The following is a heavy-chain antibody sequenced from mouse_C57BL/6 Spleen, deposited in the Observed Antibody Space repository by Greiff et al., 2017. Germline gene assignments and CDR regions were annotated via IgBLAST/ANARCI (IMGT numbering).Heavy chain of an antibody. CDR3: TRWLGVAY. CDR2: IDPETGGT. J-gene: IGHJ3*01. CDR1: GYTFPDYE. Sequence: QVQLQQSGAELVRPGASVTLSCKASGYTFPDYEMHWVQQTPVHGLEWIGAIDPETGGTAYNQKFTGKAIPTADKSSLTAYMELRSLTSEDSAIYYCTRWLGVAYWGQGTLVTVSA. D-gene: IGHD2-2*01. V-gene: IGHV1-15*01.